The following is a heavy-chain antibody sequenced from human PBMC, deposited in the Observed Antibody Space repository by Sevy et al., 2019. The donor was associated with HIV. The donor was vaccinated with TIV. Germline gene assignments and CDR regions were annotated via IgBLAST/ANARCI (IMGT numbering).Heavy chain of an antibody. V-gene: IGHV3-7*01. J-gene: IGHJ4*02. CDR3: XXXXXXXXXSGAKFDY. D-gene: IGHD3-10*01. CDR2: IKHDGSEQ. Sequence: GGSLRLSCEVSGFNFRNYWMSWVRQAPGKGLEWVANIKHDGSEQYYLDSVKGRFTVSRDNGKNSLFLQMTSLRVDDXXXXXXXXXXXXXXXSGAKFDYWGRGTLVTVSS. CDR1: GFNFRNYW.